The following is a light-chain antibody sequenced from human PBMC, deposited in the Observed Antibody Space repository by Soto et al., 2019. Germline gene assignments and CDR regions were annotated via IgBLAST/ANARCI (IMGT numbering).Light chain of an antibody. J-gene: IGKJ1*01. CDR2: GAS. V-gene: IGKV3-15*01. CDR1: QSVRSTY. Sequence: EIVLTQSPGTLCLSPGERATLSCRASQSVRSTYLGWYQHKRGQAPRLLIYGASTRATDMPGRFSGRGSGTEFTLTINSLQSEDFAVYHCQQYRNWPRTFGQGTKVDI. CDR3: QQYRNWPRT.